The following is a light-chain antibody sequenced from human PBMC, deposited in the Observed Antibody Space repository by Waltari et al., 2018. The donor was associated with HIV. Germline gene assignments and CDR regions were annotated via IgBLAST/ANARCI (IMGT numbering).Light chain of an antibody. J-gene: IGKJ4*01. CDR2: GAS. CDR1: QSVTSSF. Sequence: EVVLTQSPGTLSLSPGERATLSCRASQSVTSSFLSWYQQKPGQATRLLIYGASSMATGIPDRFSGGGSGTDFTLTISRLEPEDFAVYYCQQYGSSPLTFGGGTKVDIK. CDR3: QQYGSSPLT. V-gene: IGKV3-20*01.